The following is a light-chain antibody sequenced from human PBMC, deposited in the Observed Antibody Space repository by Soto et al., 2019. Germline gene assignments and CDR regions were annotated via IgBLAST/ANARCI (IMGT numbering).Light chain of an antibody. CDR3: QQYGSSRWT. CDR2: GAS. Sequence: EIVLTQSPGTLSLSPGERATLSCRASQSVSSNYLAWYQQKPGQAPRLLIYGASSVATGIPDRFSGSGSGTDFTHTISRLEPEDFAVYYCQQYGSSRWTFGQGTKVDI. CDR1: QSVSSNY. V-gene: IGKV3-20*01. J-gene: IGKJ1*01.